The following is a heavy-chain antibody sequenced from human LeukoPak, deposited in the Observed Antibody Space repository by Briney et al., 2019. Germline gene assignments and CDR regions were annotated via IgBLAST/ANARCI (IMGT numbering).Heavy chain of an antibody. V-gene: IGHV3-30-3*01. CDR2: ISYDGSNK. CDR3: ARDSAYSQLAFDY. Sequence: PGGSLRLSCAASGFTFSSYAMHWVRQAPGKGLEWVAVISYDGSNKYYADSVKGRFTISRDNSKNTLYLQMNSLRAEDTAVYYCARDSAYSQLAFDYWGQGTLVTVSS. J-gene: IGHJ4*02. D-gene: IGHD6-13*01. CDR1: GFTFSSYA.